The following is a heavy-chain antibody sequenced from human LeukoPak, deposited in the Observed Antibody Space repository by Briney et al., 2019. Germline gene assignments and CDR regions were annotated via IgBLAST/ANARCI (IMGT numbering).Heavy chain of an antibody. V-gene: IGHV3-7*03. CDR2: IKQDGSET. Sequence: GGSLRLSCAASGFSFNMYWMTWVRQAPGKGLEWVANIKQDGSETYFGASVKGRFTISRDNAKNSLYLQMNSLRVEDTALYYCTKDVLAGGLDHWGQGSLVTVSS. D-gene: IGHD3-3*02. CDR1: GFSFNMYW. CDR3: TKDVLAGGLDH. J-gene: IGHJ4*02.